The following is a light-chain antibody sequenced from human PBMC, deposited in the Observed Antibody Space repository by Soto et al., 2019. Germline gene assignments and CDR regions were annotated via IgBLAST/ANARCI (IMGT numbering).Light chain of an antibody. CDR2: EVS. J-gene: IGLJ2*01. Sequence: QSVLTQPASVSGSPGQSITISCTGTSSDVGGYNYVSWYQQHPGKDPKLMIYEVSNRPSGVSNRFSGSKSGNTASLTISGLQAEDEAEYYCSSYTSSSTPVVFGGGTKLTVL. CDR3: SSYTSSSTPVV. V-gene: IGLV2-14*01. CDR1: SSDVGGYNY.